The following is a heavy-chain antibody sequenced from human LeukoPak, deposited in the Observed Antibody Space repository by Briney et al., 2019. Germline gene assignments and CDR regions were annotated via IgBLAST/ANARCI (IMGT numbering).Heavy chain of an antibody. Sequence: PSETLSLTCTVSGGSIRSYYWSWIRQTPGKGLEWIGYIYYSGSTNYNPSLKSRLTISVDTSKNQFSLKLSSVTAADTAVYYCARDRRDMVRGINIVRQYHYYYYMDVWGKGTTVTVSS. V-gene: IGHV4-59*12. CDR2: IYYSGST. CDR3: ARDRRDMVRGINIVRQYHYYYYMDV. CDR1: GGSIRSYY. J-gene: IGHJ6*03. D-gene: IGHD3-10*01.